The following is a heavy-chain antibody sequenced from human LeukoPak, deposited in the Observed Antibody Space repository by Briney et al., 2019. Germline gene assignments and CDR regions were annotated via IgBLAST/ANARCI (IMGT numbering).Heavy chain of an antibody. D-gene: IGHD4-23*01. Sequence: PSETLSLTCTVSGGSISSGGDYWNWIRQPAGKGVEWIGRVYTSGSTNYIPSLKSRLTISLDTSKNQFSLKLSSVTAADTAVYYCARGLYGDNFHYDSWGQGTLVTVSS. CDR3: ARGLYGDNFHYDS. CDR1: GGSISSGGDY. CDR2: VYTSGST. J-gene: IGHJ4*02. V-gene: IGHV4-61*02.